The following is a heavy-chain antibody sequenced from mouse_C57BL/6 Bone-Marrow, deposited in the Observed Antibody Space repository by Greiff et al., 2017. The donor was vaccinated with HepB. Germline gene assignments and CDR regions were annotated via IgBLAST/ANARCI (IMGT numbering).Heavy chain of an antibody. CDR1: GYAFSSSW. CDR2: IYPGDGDT. Sequence: VQWVESGPELVKPGASVKISCKASGYAFSSSWMNWVKQRPGKGLEWIGRIYPGDGDTNYNGKFKGKATLTADKSSSTAYMQLSSLTSEDSAVYFCAREGFAYWGQGTLVTVSA. V-gene: IGHV1-82*01. J-gene: IGHJ3*01. CDR3: AREGFAY.